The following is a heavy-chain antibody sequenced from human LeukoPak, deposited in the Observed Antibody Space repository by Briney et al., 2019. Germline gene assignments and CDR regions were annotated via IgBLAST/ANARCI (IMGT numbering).Heavy chain of an antibody. CDR2: INLNSGGT. D-gene: IGHD4-17*01. CDR3: ATTTVTTGSDY. CDR1: GYTFTGYY. J-gene: IGHJ4*02. V-gene: IGHV1-2*02. Sequence: GASVKVSCKASGYTFTGYYMHWVRQAPGQGLEWMGWINLNSGGTNYAQKFQGRVTMTRDTSISTAYMELSRLRSDDTAVYYCATTTVTTGSDYWGQGTLVTVSS.